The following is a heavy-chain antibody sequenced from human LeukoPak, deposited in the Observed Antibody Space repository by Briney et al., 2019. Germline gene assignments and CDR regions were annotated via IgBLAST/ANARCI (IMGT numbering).Heavy chain of an antibody. CDR1: GVSTSSSSFY. CDR3: ARQPGYSYLTTYSFYYMDV. Sequence: PSETLSLTCTVSGVSTSSSSFYWGWIRQPPGRWLEWIGTVYYNGNTYYNSSLNSRLTISIDTSINQFSLKLRSVNAADTAVYFCARQPGYSYLTTYSFYYMDVWGEGTTVTVSS. CDR2: VYYNGNT. J-gene: IGHJ6*03. V-gene: IGHV4-39*01. D-gene: IGHD5-18*01.